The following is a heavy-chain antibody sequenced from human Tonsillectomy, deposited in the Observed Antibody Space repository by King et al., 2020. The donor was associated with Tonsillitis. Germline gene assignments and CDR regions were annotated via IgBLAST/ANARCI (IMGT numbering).Heavy chain of an antibody. Sequence: VQLVESGAEVKKPGESLRISCRGSGYSFTNYWITWVRQMPGKGLEWMGRIAPRDSYTNYSPSFQGHVTISSDKSISTAYLQWSSLKASDTAMYYCAILRYFVPLDYWGQGTLVTVSS. D-gene: IGHD3-9*01. CDR1: GYSFTNYW. CDR2: IAPRDSYT. V-gene: IGHV5-10-1*03. CDR3: AILRYFVPLDY. J-gene: IGHJ4*02.